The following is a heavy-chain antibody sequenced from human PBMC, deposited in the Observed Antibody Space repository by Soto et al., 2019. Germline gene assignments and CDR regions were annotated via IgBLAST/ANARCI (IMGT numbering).Heavy chain of an antibody. CDR3: ARASTLINAYDSSGYYYFAFDI. V-gene: IGHV6-1*01. CDR2: TYYRSKWYN. J-gene: IGHJ3*02. D-gene: IGHD3-22*01. Sequence: KQSQTLSLTCAISGDSVSSNSAAWNWIRQSPSRGLEWLGRTYYRSKWYNDYAVSVKSRITINPDTSKNQFSLQLNSVTPEDTAVYYCARASTLINAYDSSGYYYFAFDIWGQGTMVTVSS. CDR1: GDSVSSNSAA.